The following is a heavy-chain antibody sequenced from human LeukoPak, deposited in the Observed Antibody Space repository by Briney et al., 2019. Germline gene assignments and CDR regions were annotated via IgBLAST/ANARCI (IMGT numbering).Heavy chain of an antibody. CDR3: ARASPGVVFNYFDY. V-gene: IGHV3-7*01. D-gene: IGHD2-15*01. Sequence: GGSLRLSCVASGFTIDSFYMSWVRQAPGKGLEWVANIDEAGKDRYYADSVKGRFTTSRDNTKNSAFLDMTSLRVEDTATYFCARASPGVVFNYFDYWGQGALVPVSS. J-gene: IGHJ4*01. CDR1: GFTIDSFY. CDR2: IDEAGKDR.